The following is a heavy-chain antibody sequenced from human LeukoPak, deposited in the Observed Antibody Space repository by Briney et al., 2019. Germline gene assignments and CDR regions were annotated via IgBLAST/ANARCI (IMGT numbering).Heavy chain of an antibody. CDR1: EFTFSSYT. J-gene: IGHJ4*02. CDR2: ISSSSSYI. Sequence: GGSLRLSCAASEFTFSSYTMHWVRQAPGTGLEWVSSISSSSSYIYYADSVKGRFTIYRDNAKNSVFLEMNSLRVDDTAIYYCAKDARIFGVINYFDSWGQGTLVTVSS. CDR3: AKDARIFGVINYFDS. D-gene: IGHD3-3*01. V-gene: IGHV3-21*01.